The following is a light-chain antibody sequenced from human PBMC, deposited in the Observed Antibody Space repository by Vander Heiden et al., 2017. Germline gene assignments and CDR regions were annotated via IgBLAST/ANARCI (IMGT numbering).Light chain of an antibody. J-gene: IGLJ3*02. Sequence: QSVLTQPPSASGTPGQRVTISCSGSSSNIGSNTVNWYQHLPGPAPKLLIYGNMQRPSGVPDRISASKSGTSASLAVSGLQSEDEADYYCSAWDNSLNAWVFGGGTKLTVL. CDR3: SAWDNSLNAWV. CDR1: SSNIGSNT. V-gene: IGLV1-44*01. CDR2: GNM.